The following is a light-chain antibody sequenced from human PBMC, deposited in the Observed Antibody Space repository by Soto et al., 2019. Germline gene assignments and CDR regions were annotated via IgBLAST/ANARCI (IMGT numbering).Light chain of an antibody. CDR3: QVWDSSSDHPV. CDR2: YDS. J-gene: IGLJ3*02. V-gene: IGLV3-21*04. Sequence: SYELTQPPSVSVAPGKTARITCGGNNIGSKSVHWYQQKPGQAPVLVIYYDSDRPSGIPERFSGSNSGNTATLTISRVEAGDEVDYYCQVWDSSSDHPVFGGGTNLTVL. CDR1: NIGSKS.